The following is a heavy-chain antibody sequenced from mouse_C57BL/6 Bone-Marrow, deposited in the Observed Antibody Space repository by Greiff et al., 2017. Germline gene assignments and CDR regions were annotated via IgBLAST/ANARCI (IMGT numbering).Heavy chain of an antibody. CDR1: GYTFTSYW. V-gene: IGHV1-69*01. J-gene: IGHJ1*03. CDR2: IDPFDSYT. CDR3: AREYWYFDV. Sequence: QVQLQQPGAELVMPGASVKLSCKASGYTFTSYWMHWVKQRPGQGLELIGEIDPFDSYTNYNQKFKGKSTLAVDKSSSTAYMQRSSLTSEDSAVYYCAREYWYFDVWGTGTTVTGSA.